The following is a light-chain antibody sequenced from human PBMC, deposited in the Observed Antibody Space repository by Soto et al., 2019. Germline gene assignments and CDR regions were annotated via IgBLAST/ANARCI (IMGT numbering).Light chain of an antibody. CDR2: GNR. Sequence: QSVLTQPPSVSGAPGQRVTISCTGNNSNLGAGYDVHWYQQLPGAAPKLVIFGNRNRPSGVPERFSGSKSGTSASLAITGLKAEDEVDYYCQAYDYSLTASVFDGGTKLTVL. CDR3: QAYDYSLTASV. J-gene: IGLJ3*02. V-gene: IGLV1-40*01. CDR1: NSNLGAGYD.